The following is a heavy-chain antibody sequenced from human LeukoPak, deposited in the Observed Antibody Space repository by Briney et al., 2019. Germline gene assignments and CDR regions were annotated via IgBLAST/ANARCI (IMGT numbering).Heavy chain of an antibody. D-gene: IGHD5-18*01. J-gene: IGHJ5*02. CDR1: GFTFSSYD. V-gene: IGHV3-13*01. CDR2: IGTAGDT. CDR3: ARSRRDGYHNWFDP. Sequence: PGGSLRLSCAASGFTFSSYDMHWVRQATGKGLEWVSAIGTAGDTYYPGSVKGRFTISRENAKNSLYLQMNSLRAGDTAVYYCARSRRDGYHNWFDPWGQGTLVTVSS.